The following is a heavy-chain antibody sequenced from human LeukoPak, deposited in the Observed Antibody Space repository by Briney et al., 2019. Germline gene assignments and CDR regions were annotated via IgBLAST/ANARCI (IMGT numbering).Heavy chain of an antibody. J-gene: IGHJ4*02. CDR2: IYPGDSDT. CDR1: GYSFTGYW. CDR3: AREGPMSTVNY. Sequence: GESLKISCKGSGYSFTGYWIAWVRQMPGKGLEWMGIIYPGDSDTRYSPSFQGQVTISADKSISTAYLQWSSLRASDTAMYYCAREGPMSTVNYWGQGTLVTVSS. V-gene: IGHV5-51*01. D-gene: IGHD4-17*01.